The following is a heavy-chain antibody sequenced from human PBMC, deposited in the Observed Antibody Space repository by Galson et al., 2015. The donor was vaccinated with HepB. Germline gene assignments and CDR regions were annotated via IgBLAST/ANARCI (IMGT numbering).Heavy chain of an antibody. J-gene: IGHJ6*02. D-gene: IGHD2-2*02. Sequence: SLRLSCAASGFSFSSYAMTWVRQAPGKGLEWVSSISGNGGDTKYGDSVKGRFTIFRDKAKSTLSLQMNSLRAEDTAVYYCAKGDVWGPAAINYGLHVRGQGTTVTVSS. CDR1: GFSFSSYA. CDR3: AKGDVWGPAAINYGLHV. V-gene: IGHV3-23*01. CDR2: ISGNGGDT.